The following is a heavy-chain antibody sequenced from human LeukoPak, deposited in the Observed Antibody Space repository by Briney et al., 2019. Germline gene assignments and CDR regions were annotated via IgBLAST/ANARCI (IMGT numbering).Heavy chain of an antibody. J-gene: IGHJ4*02. CDR3: AKDKGGYSYSSYYFDY. CDR1: GFTFDEYA. V-gene: IGHV3-43D*03. Sequence: PGGSLRLSCAASGFTFDEYAMHWVRQAPGKGLEWVSLSWDGGTTFYADSVKGRFTISRDNSKNSPYLQVNSLRAEDTALYYCAKDKGGYSYSSYYFDYWGQGTLVTVSS. D-gene: IGHD5-18*01. CDR2: SWDGGTT.